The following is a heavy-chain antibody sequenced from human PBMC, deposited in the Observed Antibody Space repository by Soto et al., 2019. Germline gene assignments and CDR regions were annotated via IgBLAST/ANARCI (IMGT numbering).Heavy chain of an antibody. CDR1: GGTFSKDA. V-gene: IGHV1-69*01. J-gene: IGHJ6*02. CDR2: LIPVFGSP. D-gene: IGHD5-18*01. CDR3: TRVLGYTFAPGKPRYYAMNV. Sequence: QVQLVQSGAEVKKPGSSVTVSCKTSGGTFSKDAINWVRQAPGQGLEWMGLLIPVFGSPIYAQKFQGRIRITADESTSTVFMDLSSLRCEDPAVYYCTRVLGYTFAPGKPRYYAMNVWGQGTTVSVSS.